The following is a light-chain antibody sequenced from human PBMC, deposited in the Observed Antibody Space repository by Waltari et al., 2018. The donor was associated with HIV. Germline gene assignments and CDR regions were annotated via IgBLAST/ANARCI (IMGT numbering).Light chain of an antibody. CDR2: ERN. V-gene: IGLV2-11*01. Sequence: QPPLTQSRSVSGSPGQSITISCTGTSTDVGPYNDISWYQQHPGRAPKLLIFERNRRPAGVPDRFSVSKSGNTSSLTISGLQAEDEADYYCCSSAGRYTFVFGTGTKVTVL. CDR3: CSSAGRYTFV. CDR1: STDVGPYND. J-gene: IGLJ1*01.